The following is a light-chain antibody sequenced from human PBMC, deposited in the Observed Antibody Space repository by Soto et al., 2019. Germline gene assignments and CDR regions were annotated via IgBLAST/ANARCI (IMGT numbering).Light chain of an antibody. Sequence: EIVMTQSPATLSVSPGERATLSCRASQSVSSNLAWYQQKPGQAPRLLIYGASTRATGIPARFRGSGSGTEFTLTIRSLQSEDFAVYYCQQYNKWPRTFGQGTKVEIK. J-gene: IGKJ1*01. V-gene: IGKV3-15*01. CDR1: QSVSSN. CDR3: QQYNKWPRT. CDR2: GAS.